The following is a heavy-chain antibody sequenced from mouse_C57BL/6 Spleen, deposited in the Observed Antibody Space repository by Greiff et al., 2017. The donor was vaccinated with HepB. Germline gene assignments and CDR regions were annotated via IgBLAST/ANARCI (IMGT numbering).Heavy chain of an antibody. V-gene: IGHV1-50*01. CDR1: GYTFTSYW. J-gene: IGHJ2*01. Sequence: QVQLQQPGAELVKPGASVKLSCKASGYTFTSYWMQWVKQRPGQGLEWIGEIDPSDSYTNYNQKFKGKATLTVDTSSSTAYMQLSSLTSEDSAVYYCASPTVVGYWGQGTTLTVSS. D-gene: IGHD1-1*01. CDR2: IDPSDSYT. CDR3: ASPTVVGY.